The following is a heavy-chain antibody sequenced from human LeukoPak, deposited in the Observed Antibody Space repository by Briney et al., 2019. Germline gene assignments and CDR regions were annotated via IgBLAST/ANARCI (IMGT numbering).Heavy chain of an antibody. CDR1: GYTFTSYY. V-gene: IGHV1-46*01. CDR2: INPSGGST. CDR3: ARSLWFGELLRALLGY. J-gene: IGHJ4*02. D-gene: IGHD3-10*01. Sequence: GASVKVSCKASGYTFTSYYMHWVRQAPGQGLEWMGIINPSGGSTSYAQKFQGRVTMTRDTSTSTVYMELSSLRSEDTPVYYCARSLWFGELLRALLGYWGQGTLVTVSS.